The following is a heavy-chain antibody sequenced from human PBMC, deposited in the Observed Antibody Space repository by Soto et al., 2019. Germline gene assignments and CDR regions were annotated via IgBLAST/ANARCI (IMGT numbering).Heavy chain of an antibody. D-gene: IGHD3-9*01. CDR3: ARARSYDWCFDI. CDR2: SYHSCSS. V-gene: IGHV4-30-2*06. CDR1: RGSINSAGHS. Sequence: PSETLSLTGTVSRGSINSAGHSWCWVRQSPGKGLEWRGYSYHSCSSSYNPSLQIRVTISVDGSKAQFYLTMMSVTAADTAVYFWARARSYDWCFDIWGMGTRVSV. J-gene: IGHJ4*02.